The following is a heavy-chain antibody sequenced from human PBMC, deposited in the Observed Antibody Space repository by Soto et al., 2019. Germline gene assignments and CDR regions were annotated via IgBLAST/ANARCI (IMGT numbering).Heavy chain of an antibody. CDR3: ARDGSVDIVATTFDY. D-gene: IGHD5-12*01. J-gene: IGHJ4*02. V-gene: IGHV3-48*02. CDR1: GFTFSSYS. CDR2: ISSSSSTI. Sequence: EVQLVESGGGLVQPGGSLRLSCAASGFTFSSYSMNWVRQAPGKGLEWVSYISSSSSTIYYADSVKGRFTISRDNAKNSLYLQMNSLRDEDTAVYYCARDGSVDIVATTFDYWGQGTLVTVSS.